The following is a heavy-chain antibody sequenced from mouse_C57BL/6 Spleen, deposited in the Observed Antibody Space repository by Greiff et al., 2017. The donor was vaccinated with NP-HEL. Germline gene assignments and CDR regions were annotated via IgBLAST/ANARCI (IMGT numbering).Heavy chain of an antibody. CDR3: AITTVVATDWYFDV. D-gene: IGHD1-1*01. Sequence: EVHLVESGGGLVKPGGSLKLSCAASGFTFSDYGMHWVRQAPEKGLEWVAYISSGSSTIYYADTVKGRFTISRDNAKNTLFLQMTSLRSEDTAMYYCAITTVVATDWYFDVWGTGTTVTVSS. V-gene: IGHV5-17*01. J-gene: IGHJ1*03. CDR2: ISSGSSTI. CDR1: GFTFSDYG.